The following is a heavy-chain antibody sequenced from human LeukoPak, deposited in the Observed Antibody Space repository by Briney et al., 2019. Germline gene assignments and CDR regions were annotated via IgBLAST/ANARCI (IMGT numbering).Heavy chain of an antibody. CDR3: ARGFVVVPAAITTQNWFDP. CDR1: GYTFTGYY. V-gene: IGHV1-2*04. Sequence: ASVKVSCKASGYTFTGYYMHWVRQAPGQGLEWMGWINPNSGGTNYAQKLQGWVTMTRDTSISTAYMELSRLRSDDTAVYYCARGFVVVPAAITTQNWFDPWGQGTLVTVSS. J-gene: IGHJ5*02. D-gene: IGHD2-2*02. CDR2: INPNSGGT.